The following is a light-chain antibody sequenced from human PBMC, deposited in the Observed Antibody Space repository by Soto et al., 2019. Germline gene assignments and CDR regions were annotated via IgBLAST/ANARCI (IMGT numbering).Light chain of an antibody. V-gene: IGLV1-40*01. CDR3: QSYHNSLSGSL. Sequence: QSVLTQPPSVSGAPGQRVTISCTGSSSNIGAGYDVHWYQQLPGTAPKLLIYGDSNRPSGVPDRFSGSKSGTSTSLAITGLQAEDEADYYCQSYHNSLSGSLFGTGTKVTVL. CDR1: SSNIGAGYD. CDR2: GDS. J-gene: IGLJ1*01.